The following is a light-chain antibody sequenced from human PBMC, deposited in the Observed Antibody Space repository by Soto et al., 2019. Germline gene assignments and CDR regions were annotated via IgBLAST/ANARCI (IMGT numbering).Light chain of an antibody. CDR3: QSYASSLSVL. Sequence: QSVLTQPPSVSGAPGQRVTISCTGSSSHIGAGYDVHWYQQLPGTAPKLLIYGNSNRTSGVPDRFSGSKSGTSASLAITGLQAEDEADYYCQSYASSLSVLFGGGTKHTVL. CDR2: GNS. J-gene: IGLJ2*01. CDR1: SSHIGAGYD. V-gene: IGLV1-40*01.